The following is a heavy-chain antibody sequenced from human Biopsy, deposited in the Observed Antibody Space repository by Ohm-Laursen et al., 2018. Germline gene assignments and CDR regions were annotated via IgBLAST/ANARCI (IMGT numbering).Heavy chain of an antibody. V-gene: IGHV1-8*01. Sequence: SVTVSCNASGYTFTSHDINWVRQATGQGLEWMGWMSPNTGNTVYAQRFQDRVTMASDTSTGTAYMELTSLTSDDTAVYFCARWETTLGRSLDSWGQGTLVAVSS. J-gene: IGHJ4*02. CDR1: GYTFTSHD. D-gene: IGHD1-26*01. CDR2: MSPNTGNT. CDR3: ARWETTLGRSLDS.